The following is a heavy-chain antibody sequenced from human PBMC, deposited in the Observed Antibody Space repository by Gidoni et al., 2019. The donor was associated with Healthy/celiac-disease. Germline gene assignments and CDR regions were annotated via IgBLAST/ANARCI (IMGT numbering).Heavy chain of an antibody. J-gene: IGHJ4*02. CDR3: ARRARGLYSNSHDY. D-gene: IGHD2-8*01. Sequence: QVQLVQSGAEVKKPGAPVKVSCKASGYTFTGYYMHWVRQAPGQGLEWMGGINPNSGGTNYAQKVQGRVTMTRDTSISTAYMELSRLRSDDTAVYYCARRARGLYSNSHDYWGQGTLVTVSS. CDR1: GYTFTGYY. CDR2: INPNSGGT. V-gene: IGHV1-2*02.